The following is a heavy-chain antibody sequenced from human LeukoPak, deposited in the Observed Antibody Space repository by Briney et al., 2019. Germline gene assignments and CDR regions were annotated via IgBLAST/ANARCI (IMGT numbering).Heavy chain of an antibody. V-gene: IGHV3-30*02. D-gene: IGHD4-17*01. Sequence: GGSLRLSCAASGFTFSSYGMHWVRQAPGKGLEWVAFIRYDGSNKHYADSVKGRFTISRDNSKNTLYLQMNSLRAEDTAVYYCANDGTVTFGYWGQGTLVTVSS. CDR2: IRYDGSNK. CDR1: GFTFSSYG. CDR3: ANDGTVTFGY. J-gene: IGHJ4*02.